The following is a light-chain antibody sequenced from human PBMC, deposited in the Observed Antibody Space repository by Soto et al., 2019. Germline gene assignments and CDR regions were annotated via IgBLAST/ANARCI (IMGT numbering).Light chain of an antibody. CDR1: SSDVGGYSY. CDR2: EVT. J-gene: IGLJ2*01. CDR3: SSYTRISTVV. Sequence: QSALAQPAAVSGSPGQTIIIACTGTSSDVGGYSYVSWYQQHPGKAPKLIIYEVTNRPSGVSHRFSGSKSGNTASLTISGLQAENDSHYYCSSYTRISTVVFGGGTKLTVL. V-gene: IGLV2-14*01.